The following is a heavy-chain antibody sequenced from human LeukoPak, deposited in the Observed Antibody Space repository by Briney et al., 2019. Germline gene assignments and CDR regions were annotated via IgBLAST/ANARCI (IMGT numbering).Heavy chain of an antibody. D-gene: IGHD3-10*01. CDR3: VRGAGTRGDY. Sequence: GGSLRLSCAASGFTFRSHTMNWVRQAPGKGLEWVSSISSSSSYIYYADSVKGRFTISRDNAKNSLYLQMNSLRAEDTAVYYCVRGAGTRGDYWGQGTLVTVSS. CDR1: GFTFRSHT. CDR2: ISSSSSYI. V-gene: IGHV3-21*01. J-gene: IGHJ4*02.